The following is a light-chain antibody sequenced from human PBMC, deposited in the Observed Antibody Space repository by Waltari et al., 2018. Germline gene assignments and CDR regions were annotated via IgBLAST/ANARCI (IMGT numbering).Light chain of an antibody. J-gene: IGLJ3*02. Sequence: QTVVTQEPSLSVSPGGTVTLTCALSSGPLSTTSYATWYQQTPGQPPRTLVYKGNSRSSGVPDRFSGSILGNKAALTITGAQADDESDYYCSLYMGSGIWVFGGGTKLTVL. CDR1: SGPLSTTSY. CDR3: SLYMGSGIWV. V-gene: IGLV8-61*01. CDR2: KGN.